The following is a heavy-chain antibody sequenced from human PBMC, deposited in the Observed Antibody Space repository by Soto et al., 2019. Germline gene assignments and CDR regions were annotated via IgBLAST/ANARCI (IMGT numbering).Heavy chain of an antibody. CDR2: IYHSGTT. Sequence: QVQLQESGPGLVKPPGTLSLTCAVSGGSISSSSWWSWVRLPPGKGLEWIGEIYHSGTTNYSPSLKSRVTMSVDKSKNQFSLMLSSVTAADTAVYYCARRGDGSGSLDYWGQGTLVTVSS. J-gene: IGHJ4*02. D-gene: IGHD3-10*01. CDR3: ARRGDGSGSLDY. CDR1: GGSISSSSW. V-gene: IGHV4-4*03.